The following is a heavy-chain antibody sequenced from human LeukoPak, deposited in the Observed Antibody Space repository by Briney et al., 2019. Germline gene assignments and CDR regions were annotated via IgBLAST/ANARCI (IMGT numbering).Heavy chain of an antibody. CDR3: ARWYSSGWAFDY. J-gene: IGHJ4*02. V-gene: IGHV4-59*08. D-gene: IGHD6-19*01. CDR2: IHYSGST. Sequence: SETLSLTCTVSGGTISNYYWNWIRQRPGKGLEGVGYIHYSGSTKYNPSLKSRVTISVDTSKNRFSLKLSSVTAADTAVYYCARWYSSGWAFDYWGQGTLVTVSS. CDR1: GGTISNYY.